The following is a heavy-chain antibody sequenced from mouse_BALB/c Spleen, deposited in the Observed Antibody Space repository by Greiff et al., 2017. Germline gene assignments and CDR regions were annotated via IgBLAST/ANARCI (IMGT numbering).Heavy chain of an antibody. CDR2: IYPGNSDT. Sequence: VQLKQSGTVLARPGASVKMSCKASGYTFTSYWMHWVKQRPGQGLEWIGAIYPGNSDTSYNQKFKGKAKLTAVTSTSTAYMELSSLTNEDSAVYYCTRWTADGADYYAMDYWGQGTSVTVSS. CDR3: TRWTADGADYYAMDY. V-gene: IGHV1-5*01. CDR1: GYTFTSYW. J-gene: IGHJ4*01. D-gene: IGHD3-3*01.